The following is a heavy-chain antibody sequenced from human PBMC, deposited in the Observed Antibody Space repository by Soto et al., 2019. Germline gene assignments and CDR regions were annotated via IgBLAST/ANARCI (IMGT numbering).Heavy chain of an antibody. CDR2: VSAYNGNT. Sequence: ASVQGSCQGSWYSVPPHNIHWVGPAPGQGAGWVGWVSAYNGNTNYAQKLQGRVTMTTDTSTSTAYMELRSLRSDDTAVYYCARDHGTYYDILTGLTDYYYYGMDVWGQGTTVTVSS. V-gene: IGHV1-18*04. D-gene: IGHD3-9*01. CDR1: WYSVPPHN. CDR3: ARDHGTYYDILTGLTDYYYYGMDV. J-gene: IGHJ6*02.